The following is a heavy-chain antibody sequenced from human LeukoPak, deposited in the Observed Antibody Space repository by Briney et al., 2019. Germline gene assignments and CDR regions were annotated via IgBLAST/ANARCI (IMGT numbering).Heavy chain of an antibody. V-gene: IGHV4-34*01. D-gene: IGHD1-26*01. Sequence: SETLSLSSAFYGGAFSGYYWSWSRQPPWKGQEWIGEINHSGSTNYNPSLKSRVTISVDTSKNQFSLKLSSVTAADTAVYYCARDRGSYFEDAFDIWGQGTMVTVSS. J-gene: IGHJ3*02. CDR1: GGAFSGYY. CDR3: ARDRGSYFEDAFDI. CDR2: INHSGST.